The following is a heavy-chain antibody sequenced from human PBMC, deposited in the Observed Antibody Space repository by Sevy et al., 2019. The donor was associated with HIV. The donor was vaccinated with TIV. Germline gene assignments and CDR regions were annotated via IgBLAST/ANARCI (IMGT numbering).Heavy chain of an antibody. CDR2: FDPEDGEI. CDR1: GYTLSELS. J-gene: IGHJ4*02. V-gene: IGHV1-24*01. CDR3: ATTKDYYDSSGSPFDY. Sequence: ASLKVSCKVSGYTLSELSMHWVRQAPGKGLEWMGSFDPEDGEILYAQKLQDRITMTEDTSTDTAYMELSSLRSEDTAVYYCATTKDYYDSSGSPFDYWGQGTLVTVSS. D-gene: IGHD3-22*01.